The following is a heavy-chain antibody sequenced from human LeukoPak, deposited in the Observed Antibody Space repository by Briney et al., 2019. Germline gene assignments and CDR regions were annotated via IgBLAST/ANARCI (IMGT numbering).Heavy chain of an antibody. CDR2: ISGSGGST. CDR3: AKDAGRSSWYVPFNY. CDR1: GFTFSSYA. J-gene: IGHJ4*02. Sequence: PGGSLRLSCAAPGFTFSSYAMSWVRQAPGKGLEWVSAISGSGGSTYYADSVKGRFTISRDNSKNTLYLQMNSLRAADTAVYYCAKDAGRSSWYVPFNYWGQGTLVTVSS. D-gene: IGHD6-13*01. V-gene: IGHV3-23*01.